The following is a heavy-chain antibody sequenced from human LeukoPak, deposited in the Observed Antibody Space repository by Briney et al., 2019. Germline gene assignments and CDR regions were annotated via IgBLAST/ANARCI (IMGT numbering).Heavy chain of an antibody. J-gene: IGHJ4*02. D-gene: IGHD6-19*01. V-gene: IGHV4-34*01. CDR1: GGSFSGYY. Sequence: SETLSLTCAVYGGSFSGYYWSWIRQPSRKGLEWIGEINHSGSTNYNPSLKSRVTMSVDTSKNQFSLKLSSVTAADTAVYYCARERDPGIAVAGIFDYWGQGTLVTVSS. CDR3: ARERDPGIAVAGIFDY. CDR2: INHSGST.